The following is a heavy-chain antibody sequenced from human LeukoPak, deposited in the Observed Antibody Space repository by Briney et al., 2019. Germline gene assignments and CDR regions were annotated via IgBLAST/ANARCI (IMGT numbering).Heavy chain of an antibody. Sequence: GGSLRLSCAASGLTFSGSGIHWLRQASGKGLEWLGRIGRQGDSDATRYAASLKGKFTISRVDSRNTAYLQMNSLKTEDTAVYCGAGDYNFLTGLNYWGQGTLVTVSS. CDR2: IGRQGDSDAT. CDR3: AGDYNFLTGLNY. V-gene: IGHV3-73*01. D-gene: IGHD3-9*01. CDR1: GLTFSGSG. J-gene: IGHJ4*02.